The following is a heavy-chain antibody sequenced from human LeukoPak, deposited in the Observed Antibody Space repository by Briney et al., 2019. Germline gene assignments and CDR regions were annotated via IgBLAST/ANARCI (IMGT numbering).Heavy chain of an antibody. D-gene: IGHD3-16*01. V-gene: IGHV4-59*01. CDR2: IYYSGST. CDR3: ARDVLSGFDY. CDR1: GGSISSYY. Sequence: PSETLSLTCTVSGGSISSYYWSWIRQPPGKGLGWIGYIYYSGSTNYNPSLKSRVTISVDTSKNQFSLKLSSVTAADTAVYYCARDVLSGFDYWGQGTLVTVSS. J-gene: IGHJ4*02.